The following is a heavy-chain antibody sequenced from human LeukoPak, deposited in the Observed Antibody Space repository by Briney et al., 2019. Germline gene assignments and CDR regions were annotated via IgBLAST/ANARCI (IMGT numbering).Heavy chain of an antibody. J-gene: IGHJ4*02. D-gene: IGHD3-22*01. Sequence: SETLSFTCTVSGGSISSSSYYRGWIRQPPGKGLEWIGSLYYTGSTYYNPSLKSRVTISVDTSKNQFSLKLSSVTAADTAVYYCARYYYDSSGYYYADYWGQGTLVTVSS. CDR2: LYYTGST. V-gene: IGHV4-39*01. CDR3: ARYYYDSSGYYYADY. CDR1: GGSISSSSYY.